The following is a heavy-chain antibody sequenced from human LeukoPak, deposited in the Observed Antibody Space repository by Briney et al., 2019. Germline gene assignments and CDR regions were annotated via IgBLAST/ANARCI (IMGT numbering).Heavy chain of an antibody. CDR2: LSGSGSIA. Sequence: PGGSLRLSCAASGFTFSDYYMSWVRQAPGKGLEWVAALSGSGSIAYYPGSEGGRFTISRDNSKNTLYLQMNNLGDGDTAVYYCAKDQMAGDSFGELDYWGQGTLVTVSS. D-gene: IGHD2-21*01. V-gene: IGHV3-23*01. J-gene: IGHJ4*02. CDR3: AKDQMAGDSFGELDY. CDR1: GFTFSDYY.